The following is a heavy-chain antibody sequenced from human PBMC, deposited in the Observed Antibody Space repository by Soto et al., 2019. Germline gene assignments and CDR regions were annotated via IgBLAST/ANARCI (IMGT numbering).Heavy chain of an antibody. V-gene: IGHV3-9*02. J-gene: IGHJ4*02. CDR1: GSSSDPFT. CDR2: LSWDRSTV. D-gene: IGHD2-15*01. CDR3: AVSSPDIVVLPSSIYFTS. Sequence: GGSLRLSCVASGSSSDPFTMHWVRELPGKGLEWVAGLSWDRSTVAYADSVQGRFTISRDHAKNSIDLLMDSLRPDDTALYFCAVSSPDIVVLPSSIYFTSWGPGTQVTVSS.